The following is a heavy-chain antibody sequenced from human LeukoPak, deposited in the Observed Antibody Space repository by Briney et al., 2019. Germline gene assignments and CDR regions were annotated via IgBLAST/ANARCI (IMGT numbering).Heavy chain of an antibody. CDR3: ARDPYCSSTSCLYWYFDL. J-gene: IGHJ2*01. V-gene: IGHV4-59*01. CDR2: IYYSGST. D-gene: IGHD2-2*01. Sequence: SETLSLTCTVSGGSISSYYWSWIRQPPGKGLEWIGYIYYSGSTNYNPSLKSRVTISVDTSKNQFSLKLSSVTAADTAVYYCARDPYCSSTSCLYWYFDLWGRGTLVTVSS. CDR1: GGSISSYY.